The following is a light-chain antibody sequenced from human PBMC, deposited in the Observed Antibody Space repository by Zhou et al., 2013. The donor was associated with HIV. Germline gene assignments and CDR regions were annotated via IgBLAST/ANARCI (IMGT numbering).Light chain of an antibody. CDR2: LGS. Sequence: DIVMTQSPLSLPVTPGESASISCRSSQSLLHSNGYNSLDWFLQKPGQSPQLLIYLGSNRASGVPDRFSGSGSGTDFTLKISRVEAEDAGVYYCMQALQTPRTFGQGTEGGN. CDR1: QSLLHSNGYNS. V-gene: IGKV2-28*01. J-gene: IGKJ1*01. CDR3: MQALQTPRT.